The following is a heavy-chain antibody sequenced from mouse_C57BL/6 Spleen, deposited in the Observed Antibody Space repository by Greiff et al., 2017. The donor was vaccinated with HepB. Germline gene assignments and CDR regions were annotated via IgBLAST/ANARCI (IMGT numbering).Heavy chain of an antibody. Sequence: EVKLQESGPGLVKPSQSLSLTCSVTGYSITSGYYWNWIRQFPGNKLEWMGYRSYDGSNNYNPSLKNRISITRDTSKNQLFLKLNTVTTEDTATYYCARDRTGNGAWFAYWGQGTLVTVSA. J-gene: IGHJ3*01. CDR2: RSYDGSN. CDR1: GYSITSGYY. D-gene: IGHD4-1*01. V-gene: IGHV3-6*01. CDR3: ARDRTGNGAWFAY.